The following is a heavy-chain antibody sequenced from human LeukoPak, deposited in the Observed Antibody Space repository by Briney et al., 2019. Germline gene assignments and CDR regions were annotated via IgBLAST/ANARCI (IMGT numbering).Heavy chain of an antibody. CDR1: GGYISSYY. J-gene: IGHJ3*02. V-gene: IGHV4-59*12. Sequence: LETLSLTCSVSGGYISSYYWSWIRQPPGKGLEWIGYIYHSGSTYYNPSLKSRVTISVDRSKNQFSLKLSSVTAADTAVYYCARPYCGGDCPDAFDIWGQGTMVTVSS. CDR2: IYHSGST. D-gene: IGHD2-21*01. CDR3: ARPYCGGDCPDAFDI.